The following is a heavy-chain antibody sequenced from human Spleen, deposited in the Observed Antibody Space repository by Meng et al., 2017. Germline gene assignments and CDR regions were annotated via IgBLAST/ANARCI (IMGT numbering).Heavy chain of an antibody. V-gene: IGHV3-7*01. CDR1: GFTFSSYW. Sequence: GESLKISCAASGFTFSSYWMSWVRQAPGKGLEWVANIKQDGSEKYYVDSLKGRFTISRDNAKNLLYLQMNSLRVEDTAVYYCARGRYDLDQWGQGTLVTVSS. CDR3: ARGRYDLDQ. D-gene: IGHD1-1*01. J-gene: IGHJ4*02. CDR2: IKQDGSEK.